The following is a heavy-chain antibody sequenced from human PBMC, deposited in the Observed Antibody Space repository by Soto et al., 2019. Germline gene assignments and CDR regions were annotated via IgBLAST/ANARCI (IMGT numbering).Heavy chain of an antibody. CDR2: ITRNGDNT. CDR3: VKVIYDSGWYGFYFDY. V-gene: IGHV3-64D*06. Sequence: GGSLRLSCSASGFKFSIHAMHWVRQAPGKGLQYVSAITRNGDNTYYTDSVKGRFTISRDNSKNTLYLQMSSLRTDDTAVYYCVKVIYDSGWYGFYFDYWGQGTLVTVS. CDR1: GFKFSIHA. J-gene: IGHJ4*02. D-gene: IGHD6-19*01.